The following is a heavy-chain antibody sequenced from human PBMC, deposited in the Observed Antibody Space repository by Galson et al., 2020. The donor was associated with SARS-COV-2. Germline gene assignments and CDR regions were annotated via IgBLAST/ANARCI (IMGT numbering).Heavy chain of an antibody. CDR1: GFTFSSYS. CDR3: AREGPGYGSSWSL. D-gene: IGHD6-13*01. J-gene: IGHJ3*01. CDR2: ISSSSSYI. Sequence: GESLKISCAAFGFTFSSYSMNWVRQASGKGLEWVSSISSSSSYIYYADSVKSRFTISRDNAKNSLYLQMNSLRAEDTAVYYCAREGPGYGSSWSLGGQGTMVTVSS. V-gene: IGHV3-21*01.